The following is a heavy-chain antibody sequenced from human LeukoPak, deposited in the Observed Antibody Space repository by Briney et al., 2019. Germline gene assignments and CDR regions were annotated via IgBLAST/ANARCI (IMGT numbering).Heavy chain of an antibody. V-gene: IGHV3-30*18. J-gene: IGHJ6*02. D-gene: IGHD1-26*01. Sequence: PGGSLRLSCAASGFTFSTYGFHWVRQAPGKGLGWVAVIPYDGSNKYYADSVKGRFTISRDNSKNTLYLQMNTLRAEDTAVYYCAKEVGYGMDVWGQGTTVTVSS. CDR2: IPYDGSNK. CDR3: AKEVGYGMDV. CDR1: GFTFSTYG.